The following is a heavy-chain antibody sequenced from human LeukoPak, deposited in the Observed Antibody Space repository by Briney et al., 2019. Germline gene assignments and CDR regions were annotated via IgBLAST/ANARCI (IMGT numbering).Heavy chain of an antibody. D-gene: IGHD1-26*01. Sequence: GGSPRLSCAASGFTFSSYAMHWVRQAPGKGLEWVVVISYDGSNKYYADSVKGRITISRDNSKNTLYLQMNSLRAEDTAVYYCARLNAWGWELLPYFDYWGQGTLVTVSS. V-gene: IGHV3-30*04. J-gene: IGHJ4*02. CDR2: ISYDGSNK. CDR3: ARLNAWGWELLPYFDY. CDR1: GFTFSSYA.